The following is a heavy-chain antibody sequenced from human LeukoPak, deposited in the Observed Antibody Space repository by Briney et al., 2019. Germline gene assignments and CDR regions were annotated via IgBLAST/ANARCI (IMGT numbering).Heavy chain of an antibody. V-gene: IGHV3-48*01. J-gene: IGHJ5*02. CDR2: ISSSSSTI. D-gene: IGHD3-10*01. Sequence: GGSLRLSCAASGFTFSSYSMNWVRQAPGKGLEWVSYISSSSSTIYYADSVKGRFTISRDNAKNSLYLQMNSLRAEDTAMYYCARHGWDYPSGTYYTFDPWGQGTLVTVSS. CDR1: GFTFSSYS. CDR3: ARHGWDYPSGTYYTFDP.